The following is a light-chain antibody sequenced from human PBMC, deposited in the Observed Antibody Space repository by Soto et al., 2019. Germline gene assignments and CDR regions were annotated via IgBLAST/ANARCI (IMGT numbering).Light chain of an antibody. CDR1: QGISNY. Sequence: DIPMTQSPSSLSASVGDRVTITWRASQGISNYLAWYQQKPGKVPKLLIYAASTLQSGVPSRFSGSGSGTDFTLTISSLQPEDVATYYCQKCGVAPFTFGGGTKVEI. J-gene: IGKJ4*01. CDR3: QKCGVAPFT. V-gene: IGKV1-27*01. CDR2: AAS.